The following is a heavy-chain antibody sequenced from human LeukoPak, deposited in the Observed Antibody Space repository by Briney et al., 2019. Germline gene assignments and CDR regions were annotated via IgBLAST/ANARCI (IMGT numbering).Heavy chain of an antibody. D-gene: IGHD2-15*01. CDR3: ARHMVVAATPDY. CDR1: RFTFSTYS. V-gene: IGHV3-30*01. CDR2: ISYDGSNT. Sequence: GGSRRLSCAAARFTFSTYSMQWVRQAPDGVREWVAVISYDGSNTYYADPVKGRFTFSRDNSKNTLYLQMNSLRVEDTAVYYCARHMVVAATPDYWGQGTLVTVSS. J-gene: IGHJ4*02.